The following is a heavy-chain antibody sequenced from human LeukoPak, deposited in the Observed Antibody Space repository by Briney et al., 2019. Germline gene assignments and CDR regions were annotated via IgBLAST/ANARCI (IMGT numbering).Heavy chain of an antibody. V-gene: IGHV3-23*01. J-gene: IGHJ4*02. CDR1: GFTFSSYA. Sequence: GGSLRLSCAASGFTFSSYAMAWVRQVPGKGLEWISAISASGGTTYYEDSVKGQFTISRDSSKNTLYLQMNSLRAEDTAVYYCAKDSRSHLYYFDYWGQGALVTVSS. D-gene: IGHD6-13*01. CDR3: AKDSRSHLYYFDY. CDR2: ISASGGTT.